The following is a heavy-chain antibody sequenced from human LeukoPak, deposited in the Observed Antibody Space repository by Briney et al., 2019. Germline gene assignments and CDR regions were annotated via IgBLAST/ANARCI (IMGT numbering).Heavy chain of an antibody. J-gene: IGHJ4*02. D-gene: IGHD1-26*01. Sequence: SETLSLTCTVSGASISGYLWSWIRQPAGKGLEWIGRTYTSGSTNYNASLNSRVTMSIDTSKNQFSLKLTSVTAADTAVYYCAREDSGRYRAFDNWGLGTLVTVSA. CDR1: GASISGYL. CDR3: AREDSGRYRAFDN. CDR2: TYTSGST. V-gene: IGHV4-4*07.